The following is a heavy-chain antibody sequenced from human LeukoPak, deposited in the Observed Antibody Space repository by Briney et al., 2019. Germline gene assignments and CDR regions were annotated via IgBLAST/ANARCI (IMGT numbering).Heavy chain of an antibody. CDR1: GVTFNNYA. CDR3: ARDRPAWNYDSTNNWFDP. J-gene: IGHJ5*02. V-gene: IGHV7-4-1*02. D-gene: IGHD3-22*01. Sequence: ASVKVFCKASGVTFNNYAMNWVRQAPGQGPEWMGWINTNTGNPTYAQGFTGRFVFSVDTSVSTAYLQISSLKAEDTAVYYCARDRPAWNYDSTNNWFDPWGQGTLVTVSS. CDR2: INTNTGNP.